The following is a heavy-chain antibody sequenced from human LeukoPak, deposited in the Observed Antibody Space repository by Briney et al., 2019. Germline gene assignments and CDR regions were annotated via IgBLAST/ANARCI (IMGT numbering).Heavy chain of an antibody. V-gene: IGHV3-7*03. CDR2: INQDGSHE. Sequence: GGSLRLSCAVSGFTFSSCWMSWVRQAPGKGLEWVGNINQDGSHENYVDSVKGRFTISRDNAKNALYLQMNSLRAEDTAVYYCARAWPQGGDCYEYWGQGTLVTVSS. J-gene: IGHJ4*02. CDR1: GFTFSSCW. D-gene: IGHD2-21*01. CDR3: ARAWPQGGDCYEY.